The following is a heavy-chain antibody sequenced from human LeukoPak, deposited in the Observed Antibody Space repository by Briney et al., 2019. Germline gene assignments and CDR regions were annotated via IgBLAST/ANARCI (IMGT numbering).Heavy chain of an antibody. Sequence: GGSLRLSCEASGFTFSTYNMNWVRQAPGKRLEWVSSITSSSSYVFYADSVKGRFTTSRDNAKNSLYLQMNSLRAEDTAVYYCARVGYNWNRRFDYWGQGTLVTVSS. D-gene: IGHD1/OR15-1a*01. V-gene: IGHV3-21*01. CDR1: GFTFSTYN. CDR3: ARVGYNWNRRFDY. J-gene: IGHJ4*02. CDR2: ITSSSSYV.